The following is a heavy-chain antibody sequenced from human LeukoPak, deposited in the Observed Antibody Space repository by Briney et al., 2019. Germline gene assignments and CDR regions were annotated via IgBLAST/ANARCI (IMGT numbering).Heavy chain of an antibody. Sequence: GGSLRLSCAASGFTLSSYAMSWVRQAPGKGLEWVSAISGSGGSTYYADSVKGRFTISRDNSKNTLYLQMNSLRAEDTAVYYCAKEPYSSGWSPFDYWGQGTLVTVSP. CDR1: GFTLSSYA. CDR3: AKEPYSSGWSPFDY. V-gene: IGHV3-23*01. CDR2: ISGSGGST. D-gene: IGHD6-19*01. J-gene: IGHJ4*02.